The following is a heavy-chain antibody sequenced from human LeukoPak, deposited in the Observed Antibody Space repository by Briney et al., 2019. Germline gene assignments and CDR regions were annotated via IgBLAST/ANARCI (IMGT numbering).Heavy chain of an antibody. CDR3: ARLNYRGGEALHFDS. V-gene: IGHV4-4*09. Sequence: SETLSLTCSVSGGSPTNYYWGWIRQPPGKGLEFIGYIHTDGTTNYDASLQSRVAISLDTSKIQLSLRLYSVTAADTALYCCARLNYRGGEALHFDSWGQGTLVTVSS. J-gene: IGHJ4*02. D-gene: IGHD3-16*01. CDR2: IHTDGTT. CDR1: GGSPTNYY.